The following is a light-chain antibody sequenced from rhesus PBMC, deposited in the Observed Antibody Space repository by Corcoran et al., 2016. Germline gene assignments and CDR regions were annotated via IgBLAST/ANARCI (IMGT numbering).Light chain of an antibody. CDR3: LQYISSPYS. J-gene: IGKJ2*01. V-gene: IGKV1-22*01. CDR1: QCSRRW. Sequence: DIQMTQSPSSLAASVGDTVTITCRASQCSRRWLDWYQQKPGTAPKLLIYKASRLQSGVPSRFSGSGSGTDFTLTISSLQPENFATYYCLQYISSPYSFSQGTKVDI. CDR2: KAS.